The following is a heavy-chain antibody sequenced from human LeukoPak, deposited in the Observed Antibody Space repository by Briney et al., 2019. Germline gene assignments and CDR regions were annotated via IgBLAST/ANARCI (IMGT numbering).Heavy chain of an antibody. J-gene: IGHJ4*02. V-gene: IGHV4-34*01. CDR2: INHSGST. D-gene: IGHD6-13*01. Sequence: SETLSLTCAVYVGSFSGYHWSWIRQPPGKGLERIGEINHSGSTNYNPSLKSRVTISVDTSKNQFSLKLSSVTAADTAVYYCARGTYLHRGSSCSWYDYWGQGSLVTVSS. CDR3: ARGTYLHRGSSCSWYDY. CDR1: VGSFSGYH.